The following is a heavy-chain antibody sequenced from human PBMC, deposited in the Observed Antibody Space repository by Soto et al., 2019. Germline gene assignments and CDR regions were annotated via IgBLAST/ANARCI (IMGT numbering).Heavy chain of an antibody. D-gene: IGHD1-7*01. J-gene: IGHJ6*02. CDR2: VSYSGNT. V-gene: IGHV4-59*01. Sequence: PLETLSLTCTVSGASMTNSSWHWIRQPPGKGLEWVGYVSYSGNTRHNPSLKNRVTISVDSSKNRFYLKLTSVTAADTALYYCARDRTSFGLHVWGQGTKVTVS. CDR1: GASMTNSS. CDR3: ARDRTSFGLHV.